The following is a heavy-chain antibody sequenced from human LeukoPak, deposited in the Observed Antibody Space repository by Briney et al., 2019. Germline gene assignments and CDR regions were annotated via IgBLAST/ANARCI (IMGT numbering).Heavy chain of an antibody. Sequence: GGSLRLSCAASGFTFSTYGMNWVRQAPGKGLEWVSVISGSGGTTYYADSVKGRFTISRDNAKNSLYLQMNSLRAEDTAVYYCARPLRSWSYYDSSGYLDYWGQGTLVTVSS. CDR3: ARPLRSWSYYDSSGYLDY. V-gene: IGHV3-48*04. CDR1: GFTFSTYG. CDR2: ISGSGGTT. D-gene: IGHD3-22*01. J-gene: IGHJ4*02.